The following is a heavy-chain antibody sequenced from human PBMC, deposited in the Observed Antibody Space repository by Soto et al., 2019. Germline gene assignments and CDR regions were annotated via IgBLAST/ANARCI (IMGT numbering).Heavy chain of an antibody. D-gene: IGHD1-7*01. J-gene: IGHJ6*02. CDR1: GFTFSGSA. CDR3: TRRRGRNYGVGSYGMDV. CDR2: IRSKANSYAT. V-gene: IGHV3-73*02. Sequence: EVQLVESGGGLVQPGGSLKLSCAASGFTFSGSAMHWVRQASGKGLEWVGRIRSKANSYATAYAASVKGRFTISRDDSKNTAYLQMNSLKTEDTAVYYCTRRRGRNYGVGSYGMDVWGQGTKGTVSS.